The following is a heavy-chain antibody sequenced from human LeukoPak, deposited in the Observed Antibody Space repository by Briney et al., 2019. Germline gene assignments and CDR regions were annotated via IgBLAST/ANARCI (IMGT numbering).Heavy chain of an antibody. Sequence: SETLSLTCTVSGGSISSSSYYWGWIRQPPGKGLEWIGTIYYSGSTYYNPSLKSRVTISVDTSKNQFSLKLSSVTAADTAVYYCARGLDTAMVNLDYWGQGTLVTVSS. V-gene: IGHV4-39*07. CDR1: GGSISSSSYY. D-gene: IGHD5-18*01. J-gene: IGHJ4*02. CDR3: ARGLDTAMVNLDY. CDR2: IYYSGST.